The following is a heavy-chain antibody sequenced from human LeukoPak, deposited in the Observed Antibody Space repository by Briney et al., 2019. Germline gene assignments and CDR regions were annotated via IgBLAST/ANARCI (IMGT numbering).Heavy chain of an antibody. V-gene: IGHV1-18*01. CDR2: ISAYNGNT. CDR3: ARDLEDSGSYPNWFDP. J-gene: IGHJ5*02. Sequence: ASVKVSCKASGYTFTSYGISWVRQAPGQGLEWMGWISAYNGNTNYAQKLQGRVTMTTDTSTSTAYMELRSLRSDDTAVYYCARDLEDSGSYPNWFDPWGQGTLVTVSS. CDR1: GYTFTSYG. D-gene: IGHD1-26*01.